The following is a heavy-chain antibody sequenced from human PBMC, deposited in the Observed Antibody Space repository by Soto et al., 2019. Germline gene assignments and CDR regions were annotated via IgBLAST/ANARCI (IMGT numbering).Heavy chain of an antibody. J-gene: IGHJ2*01. CDR3: AKSAYSSASFWHFHL. Sequence: GGALRPCCAASGVTFNNYAMTWVRQAPGKGLEGIAAIVGGGDVSYNADAVKGRFIISRDNSNNTLFLVMNNQRDDDTAWYYCAKSAYSSASFWHFHLWGRGTL. V-gene: IGHV3-23*01. D-gene: IGHD6-6*01. CDR1: GVTFNNYA. CDR2: IVGGGDVS.